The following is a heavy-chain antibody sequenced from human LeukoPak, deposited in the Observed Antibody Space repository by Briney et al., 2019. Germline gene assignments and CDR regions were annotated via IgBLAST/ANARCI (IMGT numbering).Heavy chain of an antibody. CDR3: AREGGGATAFDY. CDR1: GYTFTSYY. CDR2: INPSGGST. J-gene: IGHJ4*02. D-gene: IGHD1-26*01. Sequence: ASVTVSCKASGYTFTSYYMHWVRQAPGQGLEWMGIINPSGGSTSYAQKFQGRVTITRDMSTSTVYMELSSLRSEDTAVYYCAREGGGATAFDYWGQGTLVTVSS. V-gene: IGHV1-46*01.